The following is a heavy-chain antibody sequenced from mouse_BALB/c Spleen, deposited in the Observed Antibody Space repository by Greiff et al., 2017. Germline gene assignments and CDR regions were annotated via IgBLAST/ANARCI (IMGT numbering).Heavy chain of an antibody. CDR2: ILPGSGST. J-gene: IGHJ3*01. CDR1: GYTFSSYW. CDR3: ARENGNYTFAY. V-gene: IGHV1-9*01. Sequence: QVQLKESGAELMKPGASVKISCKATGYTFSSYWIEWVKQRPGHGLEWIGEILPGSGSTNYNEKFKGKATFTADTSSNTAYMQLSSLTSEDSAVYYCARENGNYTFAYWGQGTLVTVSA. D-gene: IGHD2-1*01.